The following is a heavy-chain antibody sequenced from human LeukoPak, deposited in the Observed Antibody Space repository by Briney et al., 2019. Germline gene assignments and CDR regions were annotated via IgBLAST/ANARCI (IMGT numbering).Heavy chain of an antibody. J-gene: IGHJ4*02. CDR2: ISSSSSYI. Sequence: GGSQRLSCAASGFTFSSYSMNWVRQAPGKGLEWVSSISSSSSYIYYADSVKGRFTISRDNAKNSLYLQMNSLRAEDTAVYYCARAPIAAAGKTTPFDYWGQGTLVTVSS. CDR3: ARAPIAAAGKTTPFDY. D-gene: IGHD6-13*01. V-gene: IGHV3-21*01. CDR1: GFTFSSYS.